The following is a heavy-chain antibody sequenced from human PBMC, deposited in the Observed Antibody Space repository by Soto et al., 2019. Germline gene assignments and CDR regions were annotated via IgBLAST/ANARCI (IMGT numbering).Heavy chain of an antibody. D-gene: IGHD2-15*01. CDR1: GGTFSSYA. J-gene: IGHJ4*02. CDR2: IIPIFGTA. V-gene: IGHV1-69*01. Sequence: QVQLVQSGAEVKKPGSSVKVSCKASGGTFSSYAISWVQQAPGQGLEWMGGIIPIFGTANYAQKFQGRVTIAADESTSTAYMELSSMRSEDTAVYYCARGLWSGGSCYFDYWGQGTLVTVSS. CDR3: ARGLWSGGSCYFDY.